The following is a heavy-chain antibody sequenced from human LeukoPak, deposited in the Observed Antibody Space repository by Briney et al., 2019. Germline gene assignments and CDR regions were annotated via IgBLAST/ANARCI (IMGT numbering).Heavy chain of an antibody. Sequence: GGSLRLSCAASGFTFSSYSMNWVRQVPGKGLEWVSSISSSSSYIYYADSVKGRFTISRDNAKNSLYLQMNSLRAEDTAVYYCARDLAVAGTDYWGQGTLVTVSS. V-gene: IGHV3-21*01. CDR3: ARDLAVAGTDY. D-gene: IGHD6-19*01. CDR1: GFTFSSYS. CDR2: ISSSSSYI. J-gene: IGHJ4*02.